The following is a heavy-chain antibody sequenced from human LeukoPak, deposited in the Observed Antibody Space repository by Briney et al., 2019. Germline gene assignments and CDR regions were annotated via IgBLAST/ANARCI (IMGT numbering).Heavy chain of an antibody. J-gene: IGHJ4*02. V-gene: IGHV3-33*01. CDR1: GFTFNNYD. D-gene: IGHD4-17*01. Sequence: GGSLRLSCAASGFTFNNYDMHWVRQTPGKGLEWVAVIWYDGSNGYYADSVKGRFTISRDNSKNTLYLQMNSLRDEDTAVYYCARDRDYAFDYWGQGTLVTVSS. CDR3: ARDRDYAFDY. CDR2: IWYDGSNG.